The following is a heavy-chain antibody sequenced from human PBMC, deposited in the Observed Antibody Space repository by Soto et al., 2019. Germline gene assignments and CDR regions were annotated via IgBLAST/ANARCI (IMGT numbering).Heavy chain of an antibody. CDR3: AKGSSGGRPYYFDY. V-gene: IGHV3-23*01. D-gene: IGHD6-6*01. Sequence: EVQLLESGGGLVQPGGSLRLSCAASQFTFSSYAMSWVRQAPGKGLEWVSAISDTGGSTYYADSVQGRFTISRDSSKATLYLQMSSLRAEDTAIYYCAKGSSGGRPYYFDYWGQGILVTVSS. CDR1: QFTFSSYA. CDR2: ISDTGGST. J-gene: IGHJ4*02.